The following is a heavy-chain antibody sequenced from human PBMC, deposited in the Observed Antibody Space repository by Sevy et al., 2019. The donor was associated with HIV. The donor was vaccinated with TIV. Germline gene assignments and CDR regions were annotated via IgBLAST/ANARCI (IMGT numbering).Heavy chain of an antibody. CDR2: VYFIGGT. V-gene: IGHV4-59*08. CDR3: ARRNDFAI. J-gene: IGHJ3*02. CDR1: GGSINSDH. Sequence: SETLSLTCTVSGGSINSDHWNWIRQPPGKGLEWIGYVYFIGGTNYNPSFKNRVTISVDRTKNQFSLKLTSVTAADTAVYYCARRNDFAIWGQGTMVTVSS.